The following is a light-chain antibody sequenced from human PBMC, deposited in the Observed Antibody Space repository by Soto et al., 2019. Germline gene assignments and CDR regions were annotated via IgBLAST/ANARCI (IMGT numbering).Light chain of an antibody. Sequence: QSALTQPASVSGSPGQSITISCTGTSSDVGSHNLVSWYQQHPGQAPKLMIYEVSKRPLGVSARCSASKSGNTASLTISGLQDEDEADYYCCSYGGSRAVFGGGTQLTVL. CDR1: SSDVGSHNL. CDR2: EVS. CDR3: CSYGGSRAV. J-gene: IGLJ7*01. V-gene: IGLV2-23*02.